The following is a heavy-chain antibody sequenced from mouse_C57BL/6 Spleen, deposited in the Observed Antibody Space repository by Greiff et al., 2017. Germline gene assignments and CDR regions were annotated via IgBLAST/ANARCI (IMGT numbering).Heavy chain of an antibody. J-gene: IGHJ1*03. D-gene: IGHD2-1*01. CDR3: ARSEGVYYGNYRYFDV. Sequence: VQLQQSGAALARPGASVKLSCKASGYTFTSYGIRWVKQRTGQGLEWIGEIYPRSGNTYYNEKFKGKATLTADKSSSTAYMEIRSLTSEDSAVYFCARSEGVYYGNYRYFDVWGTGTTVTVAS. V-gene: IGHV1-81*01. CDR1: GYTFTSYG. CDR2: IYPRSGNT.